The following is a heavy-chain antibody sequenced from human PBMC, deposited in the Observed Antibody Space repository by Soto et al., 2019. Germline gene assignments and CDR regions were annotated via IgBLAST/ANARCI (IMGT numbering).Heavy chain of an antibody. CDR1: GGSISSGGNY. D-gene: IGHD2-8*02. Sequence: SETLSLTCTVSGGSISSGGNYWSWIRQHPGKGLEWIGYIHYTGTTYYNPSLGSRVTISVETSMNQFSLKLSSLTSADTAVFYCARTGYCTANSCSLDYWGQGALVTVS. J-gene: IGHJ4*02. CDR3: ARTGYCTANSCSLDY. V-gene: IGHV4-31*03. CDR2: IHYTGTT.